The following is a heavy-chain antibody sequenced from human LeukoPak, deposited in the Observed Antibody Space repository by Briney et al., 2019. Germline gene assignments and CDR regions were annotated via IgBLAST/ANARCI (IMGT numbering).Heavy chain of an antibody. CDR3: ARIRITMIVGLASRFDY. J-gene: IGHJ4*02. D-gene: IGHD3-22*01. CDR1: GFTFSSYA. V-gene: IGHV3-30-3*01. Sequence: GGSLRLSCAASGFTFSSYAMHWVRQAPGKGLEWVAVISYDGSNKYYADSVKGRFTISRDNSKNTLYLQMNSLRAEDTAMYYCARIRITMIVGLASRFDYWGQGTLVTVSS. CDR2: ISYDGSNK.